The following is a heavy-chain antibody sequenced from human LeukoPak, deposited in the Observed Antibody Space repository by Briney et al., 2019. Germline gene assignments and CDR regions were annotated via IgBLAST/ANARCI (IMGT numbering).Heavy chain of an antibody. D-gene: IGHD3-16*02. CDR1: GYTFTGYN. V-gene: IGHV1-2*06. CDR2: INPDSGGT. J-gene: IGHJ4*02. CDR3: ARDSGQRWHEYVWGSYRYYSTFDY. Sequence: ASVKVSCKASGYTFTGYNMHWVRQAPGQGLEWMGRINPDSGGTNYAQRFQGRVTMTRDTSINTAYMELSRLRSEDTAVYYCARDSGQRWHEYVWGSYRYYSTFDYWGQGTLVTVSS.